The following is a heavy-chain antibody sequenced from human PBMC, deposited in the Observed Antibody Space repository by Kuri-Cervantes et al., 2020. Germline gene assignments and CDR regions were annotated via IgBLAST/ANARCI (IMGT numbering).Heavy chain of an antibody. D-gene: IGHD5-12*01. CDR3: AKVGSGYDYGAFDI. CDR2: ISWNSGSI. Sequence: LSLTCAASGFTFDDYAMHWVRQAPGKGLEWVSGISWNSGSIGYADSVKGRFTISRDNAKNSLYLQMNSLRAEDTALYYCAKVGSGYDYGAFDIWGQGTMVTVSS. CDR1: GFTFDDYA. V-gene: IGHV3-9*01. J-gene: IGHJ3*02.